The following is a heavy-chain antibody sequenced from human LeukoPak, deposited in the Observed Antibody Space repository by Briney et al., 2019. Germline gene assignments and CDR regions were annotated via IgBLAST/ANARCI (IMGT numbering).Heavy chain of an antibody. J-gene: IGHJ4*02. Sequence: GSSVKVSCKASGGTFSSYAISWVRQAPGQGLEWMGWISAYNGNTNYAQKLQGRVTMTTDTSTRAAYMELRSLRSDDTAVYYCARGGGTGREYFDYWGQGTLVTVSS. CDR1: GGTFSSYA. V-gene: IGHV1-18*01. CDR2: ISAYNGNT. D-gene: IGHD4-23*01. CDR3: ARGGGTGREYFDY.